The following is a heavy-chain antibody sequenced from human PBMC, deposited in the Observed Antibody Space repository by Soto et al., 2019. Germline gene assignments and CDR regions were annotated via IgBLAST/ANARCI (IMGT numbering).Heavy chain of an antibody. CDR3: AKSLGIATANDY. Sequence: GAAGKGSRKAWCYNFTSPGVSWVRQAPGQGLEWMGWISGYNGNTNYAQNLQGRVTMTPDTSTSTAYMELRSLRSDDTAMYYCAKSLGIATANDYRGQGTLVIVSS. D-gene: IGHD6-13*01. CDR2: ISGYNGNT. CDR1: CYNFTSPG. V-gene: IGHV1-18*01. J-gene: IGHJ4*02.